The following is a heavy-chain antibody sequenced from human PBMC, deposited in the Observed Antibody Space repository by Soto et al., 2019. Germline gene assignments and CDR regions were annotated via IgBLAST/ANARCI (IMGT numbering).Heavy chain of an antibody. CDR1: GDSVSSNSFA. J-gene: IGHJ4*02. V-gene: IGHV6-1*01. CDR3: ARTLRGRGVKYFDE. CDR2: TYYRSKWHY. D-gene: IGHD3-10*01. Sequence: SQTLSLTFAISGDSVSSNSFAWNWVRQPPSRGLEWLGRTYYRSKWHYDYAPSVRSRITINPDTSKNHFSLQLNSVSPEDAAVYYCARTLRGRGVKYFDEWGPGTLITVSS.